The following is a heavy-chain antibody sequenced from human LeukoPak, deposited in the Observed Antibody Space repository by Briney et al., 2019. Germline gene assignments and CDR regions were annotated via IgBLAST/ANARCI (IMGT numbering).Heavy chain of an antibody. J-gene: IGHJ6*03. D-gene: IGHD6-13*01. Sequence: ASVKLSCKASGNTFTGYYIHWVRQAPGQGLEWLGRINPNSGGTNYAQKLPGRVTMTRDTSITTAYMELSRLSSDDTAVDYCARGHGQLVRTPYYYYYDMDVWGKGTTVTVSS. V-gene: IGHV1-2*06. CDR3: ARGHGQLVRTPYYYYYDMDV. CDR2: INPNSGGT. CDR1: GNTFTGYY.